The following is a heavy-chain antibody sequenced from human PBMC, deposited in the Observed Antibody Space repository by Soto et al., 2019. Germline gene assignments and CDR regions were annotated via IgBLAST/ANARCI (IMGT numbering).Heavy chain of an antibody. CDR3: ARALVNYYGSGAPYYHYMDV. CDR2: INHSGST. Sequence: QVQLQQWGAGLLKPSETLSLTCAVYGGSFSGYYWSWIRQPPGKGLEWIGEINHSGSTNYNPSLKSRVTISVDTSKNQFSLKLSSVTAADTAVYYCARALVNYYGSGAPYYHYMDVWGKGTTVTVSS. CDR1: GGSFSGYY. J-gene: IGHJ6*03. V-gene: IGHV4-34*01. D-gene: IGHD3-10*01.